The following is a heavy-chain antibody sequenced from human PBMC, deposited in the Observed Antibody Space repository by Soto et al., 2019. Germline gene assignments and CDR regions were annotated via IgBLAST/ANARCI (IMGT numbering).Heavy chain of an antibody. Sequence: QVHLVQSGAEVKKPGVSVTFPCKASGYTFSNYYMHWVRQAPGQGLEWVGIINPSGGGTTYAQNFQGRVTMTRDTSTSTVYMELNSLRSEDTAVYYCARGPKLTDFGDRGYYGMDVWGHGTTVTVSS. CDR3: ARGPKLTDFGDRGYYGMDV. CDR1: GYTFSNYY. J-gene: IGHJ6*02. D-gene: IGHD4-17*01. CDR2: INPSGGGT. V-gene: IGHV1-46*01.